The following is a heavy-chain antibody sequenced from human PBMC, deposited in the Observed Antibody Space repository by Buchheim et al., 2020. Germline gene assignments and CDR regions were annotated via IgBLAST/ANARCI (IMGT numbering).Heavy chain of an antibody. CDR1: GFTFSSYG. CDR2: ISYDGSNK. J-gene: IGHJ6*02. V-gene: IGHV3-30*18. Sequence: QVQLVESGGGVVQPGRSLRLSCAASGFTFSSYGMHWVRPAPGKGLEWVAVISYDGSNKYYVDSVKGRCTISRDNSKNTLYLQMNSLRPEDTAVYYCAKPNHYYYYGMDVWGQGTT. CDR3: AKPNHYYYYGMDV.